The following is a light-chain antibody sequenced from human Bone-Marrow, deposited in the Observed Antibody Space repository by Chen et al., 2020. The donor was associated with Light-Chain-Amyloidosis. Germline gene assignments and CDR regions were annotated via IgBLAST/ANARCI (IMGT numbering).Light chain of an antibody. CDR3: QVWDRSRDRPV. Sequence: SYVLTQPSSVSVAPGQTATIACGGNNIGSTSVHWYQQTPGQAPLLVVCDDGDRPSGIPERLAGSNAGNTATLTIRRVEAGDEADYYCQVWDRSRDRPVFGGGTKLTVL. CDR1: NIGSTS. J-gene: IGLJ3*02. CDR2: DDG. V-gene: IGLV3-21*02.